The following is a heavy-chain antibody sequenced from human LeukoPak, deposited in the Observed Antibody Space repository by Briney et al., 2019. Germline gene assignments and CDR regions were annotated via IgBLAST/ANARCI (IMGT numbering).Heavy chain of an antibody. D-gene: IGHD3-16*01. CDR2: INHNGNVN. Sequence: PGGSLRLSCAASGFDFGSYDMHWVRQAPGKGLEWVASINHNGNVNYYVDSVKGRFTISRDNAKNSLYLQMSNLRAEDTAVYFCARGGGLDVWGQGATVTVSS. CDR3: ARGGGLDV. CDR1: GFDFGSYD. J-gene: IGHJ6*02. V-gene: IGHV3-7*03.